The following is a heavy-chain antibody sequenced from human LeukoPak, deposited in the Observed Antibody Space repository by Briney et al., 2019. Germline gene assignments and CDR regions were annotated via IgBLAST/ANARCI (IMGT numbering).Heavy chain of an antibody. CDR3: EASCSNPSCYGVDY. CDR2: ISSGSKTI. J-gene: IGHJ4*02. V-gene: IGHV3-48*02. Sequence: GGSLRLSCAASGFSFSNYNMNWVRQAPGKGLEWVSYISSGSKTIHYADSVKGRFTISRDNAKNSLYLQMNSLRDEDTAVYYCEASCSNPSCYGVDYWGQGTLVTVSS. D-gene: IGHD2-2*01. CDR1: GFSFSNYN.